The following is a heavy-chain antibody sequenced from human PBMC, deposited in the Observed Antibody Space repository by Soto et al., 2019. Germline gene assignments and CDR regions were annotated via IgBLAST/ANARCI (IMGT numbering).Heavy chain of an antibody. V-gene: IGHV1-2*02. CDR2: INPNSGGT. J-gene: IGHJ6*02. CDR1: GYTFTGYY. CDR3: AREDSNYGLYYYGMDV. Sequence: ASVKVSCKASGYTFTGYYMHWVRRAPGQGLEWMGWINPNSGGTNYAQKFQGRVTMTRDTSISTAYMELSRLRSDDTAVYYCAREDSNYGLYYYGMDVWGQGTTVTVSS. D-gene: IGHD4-4*01.